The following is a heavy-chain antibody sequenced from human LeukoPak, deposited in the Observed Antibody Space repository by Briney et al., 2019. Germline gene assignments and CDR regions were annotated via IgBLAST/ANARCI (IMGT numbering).Heavy chain of an antibody. CDR1: GFTFSSYW. D-gene: IGHD2-15*01. V-gene: IGHV3-74*01. CDR3: AKDRAPCSGGSCYRLYYYYMDV. Sequence: GGSLRLSCAASGFTFSSYWMHWVRQAPGKGLVWVSRTNSDGSSTSYADSVKGRFTISRDNAKNTLYLQMNSLRAEDTAVYYCAKDRAPCSGGSCYRLYYYYMDVWGKGTTVTVSS. J-gene: IGHJ6*03. CDR2: TNSDGSST.